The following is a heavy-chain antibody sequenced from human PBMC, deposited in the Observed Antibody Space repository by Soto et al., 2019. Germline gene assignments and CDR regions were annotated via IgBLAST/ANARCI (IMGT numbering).Heavy chain of an antibody. D-gene: IGHD6-6*01. V-gene: IGHV1-46*01. Sequence: GVSVKVSCKASGYTFTSYYMHWVRQAPGQGLEWMGIINPSGGSTSYAQKFQGRVTMTRDTSINTAYMELSGLTSDDTAVFYCARDTPTYSGSSDDDFWGQGTLVTVSS. J-gene: IGHJ4*02. CDR1: GYTFTSYY. CDR3: ARDTPTYSGSSDDDF. CDR2: INPSGGST.